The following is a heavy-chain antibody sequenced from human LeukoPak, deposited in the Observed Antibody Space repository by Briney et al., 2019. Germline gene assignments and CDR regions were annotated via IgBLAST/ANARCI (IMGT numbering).Heavy chain of an antibody. D-gene: IGHD3-22*01. CDR3: ARDQYDSNGYGDFDI. CDR2: IRYDGSNK. CDR1: GFTFSSYG. J-gene: IGHJ3*02. Sequence: GGSLRLSCAASGFTFSSYGMHWVRQAPGKGLEWVAFIRYDGSNKYYADSVKGRFTISRDNSKNTLYLQMNSLRVEDTAVYYCARDQYDSNGYGDFDIWGQGTMVTVSS. V-gene: IGHV3-30*02.